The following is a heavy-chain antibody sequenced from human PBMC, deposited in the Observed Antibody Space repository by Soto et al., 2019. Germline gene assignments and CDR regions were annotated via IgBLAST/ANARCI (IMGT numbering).Heavy chain of an antibody. CDR2: INSDGSST. J-gene: IGHJ4*02. CDR3: ASGGSSLNFDS. Sequence: HPGGSLRLSCAASGFTFRSYWMQWVRQAPGKGLVWVSWINSDGSSTSYADSVEGRFTISRDNAKNTLYLQMNSLRAEDTAVYYCASGGSSLNFDSWGQGTLVTVSS. V-gene: IGHV3-74*01. CDR1: GFTFRSYW. D-gene: IGHD6-6*01.